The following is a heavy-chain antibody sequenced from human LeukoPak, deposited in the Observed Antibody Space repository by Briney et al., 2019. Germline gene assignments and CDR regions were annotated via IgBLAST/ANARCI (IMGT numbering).Heavy chain of an antibody. CDR3: ARGRELLSDYYYYGMDV. V-gene: IGHV1-69*13. D-gene: IGHD1-26*01. Sequence: ASVKVSCKASGGTFSSYAISWVRQAPRQGLEWMGGIIPSFGTANYAQKFQGRVTITADESTSTAYMELSSLRSEDTAVYYCARGRELLSDYYYYGMDVWGQGTTVTVSS. CDR1: GGTFSSYA. J-gene: IGHJ6*02. CDR2: IIPSFGTA.